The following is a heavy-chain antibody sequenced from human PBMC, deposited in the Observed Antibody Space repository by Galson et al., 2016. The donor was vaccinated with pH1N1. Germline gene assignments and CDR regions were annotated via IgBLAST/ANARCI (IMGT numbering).Heavy chain of an antibody. CDR3: ARGFRGGYNYALFDH. Sequence: WMGGLSPMFDTTTYAQKFQGRVTITADRLTTTLYMNLSSLGFDDTAVYYCARGFRGGYNYALFDHWGQGSLVIVSS. J-gene: IGHJ4*02. D-gene: IGHD5-18*01. V-gene: IGHV1-69*06. CDR2: LSPMFDTT.